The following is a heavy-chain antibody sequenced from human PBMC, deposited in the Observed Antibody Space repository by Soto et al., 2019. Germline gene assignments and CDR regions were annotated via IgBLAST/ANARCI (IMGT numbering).Heavy chain of an antibody. J-gene: IGHJ3*02. CDR3: ASRGGWFGDFFHENDAFDI. V-gene: IGHV1-18*01. D-gene: IGHD3-10*01. Sequence: ASVKVSCKASGYTFTSYGISWVRQAPGQGLEWMGWISAYNGNTNYAQKLQGRVTMTTDTSTSTAYMELRSLRSDDTAVYYCASRGGWFGDFFHENDAFDIWGQGTMVTVSS. CDR2: ISAYNGNT. CDR1: GYTFTSYG.